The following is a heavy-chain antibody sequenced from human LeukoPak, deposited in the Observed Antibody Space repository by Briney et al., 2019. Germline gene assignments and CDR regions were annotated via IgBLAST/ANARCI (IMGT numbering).Heavy chain of an antibody. J-gene: IGHJ4*02. D-gene: IGHD6-13*01. CDR2: ISGGGGGT. CDR1: GLTFSIYA. CDR3: AKRRFVLVAAAGHFDY. V-gene: IGHV3-23*01. Sequence: PGGSLRLSCAASGLTFSIYAMTWVRQTPGKGLEWVSAISGGGGGTYYADSVKGRFTISRDNSKNTLYLQMNSLRAEDTAIYYCAKRRFVLVAAAGHFDYWGQGTLVTVSS.